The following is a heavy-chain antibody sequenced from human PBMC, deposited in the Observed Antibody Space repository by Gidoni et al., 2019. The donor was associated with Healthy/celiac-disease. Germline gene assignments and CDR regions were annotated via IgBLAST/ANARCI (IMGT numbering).Heavy chain of an antibody. J-gene: IGHJ6*03. D-gene: IGHD3-22*01. Sequence: RLEWMGWINAGNGNTKYSQKFQGRVTITRDTSASTAYMELSSLRSEDTAVYYCARDINYYDSSGYYHYYYYYYMDVWGKGTTVTVSS. CDR3: ARDINYYDSSGYYHYYYYYYMDV. CDR2: INAGNGNT. V-gene: IGHV1-3*01.